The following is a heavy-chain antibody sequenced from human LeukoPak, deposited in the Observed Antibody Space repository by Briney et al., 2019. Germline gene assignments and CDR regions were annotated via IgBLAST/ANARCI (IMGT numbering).Heavy chain of an antibody. V-gene: IGHV3-21*01. D-gene: IGHD4-11*01. J-gene: IGHJ5*02. Sequence: GGSLRLYCAASGFTFSSYSMNWVRQAPGKGLEWVSSISSSSSYIYYADSVKGRFTISRDNAKNSLYLQMNSLRAEDTAVYYCARVTVFNWFDPWGQGTLVAVSS. CDR2: ISSSSSYI. CDR3: ARVTVFNWFDP. CDR1: GFTFSSYS.